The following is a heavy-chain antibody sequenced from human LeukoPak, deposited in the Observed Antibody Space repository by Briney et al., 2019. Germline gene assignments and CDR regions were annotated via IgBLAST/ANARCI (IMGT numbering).Heavy chain of an antibody. D-gene: IGHD3-16*01. V-gene: IGHV4-34*01. J-gene: IGHJ4*02. Sequence: PSETLSLTCAVYGGSFSGYYWSWIRQPPGKGLEWIGEINHSGSTNYNLSLKSRVTISVDTSKNQFSLKLSSVTAADTAVYYCARGEGSYDYVWGSHLKYYFDYWGQGTLVTVSS. CDR1: GGSFSGYY. CDR3: ARGEGSYDYVWGSHLKYYFDY. CDR2: INHSGST.